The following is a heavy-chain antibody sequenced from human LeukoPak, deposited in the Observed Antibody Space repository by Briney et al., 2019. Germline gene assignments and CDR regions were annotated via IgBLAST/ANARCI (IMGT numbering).Heavy chain of an antibody. V-gene: IGHV3-9*01. J-gene: IGHJ5*02. D-gene: IGHD3-10*01. CDR1: GFTFDDYA. Sequence: GGSLRLSCAASGFTFDDYAMPWVRQAPGKGLEWVSGISWNSGSIGYADSVKGRFTISRDNAKNSLYLQMNSLRAEDTALYYCAKDGEAASITASNWFDPWGQGTLVTVSS. CDR2: ISWNSGSI. CDR3: AKDGEAASITASNWFDP.